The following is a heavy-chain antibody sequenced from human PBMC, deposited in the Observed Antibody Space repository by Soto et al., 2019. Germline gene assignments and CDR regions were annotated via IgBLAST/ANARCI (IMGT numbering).Heavy chain of an antibody. V-gene: IGHV3-30*18. CDR2: ISYDGSNK. J-gene: IGHJ4*02. CDR3: AKDLGDGYFDY. Sequence: GGSLRLSCAASGFTFSSYGMHWVRQAPGKGLEWVAVISYDGSNKYYADSVKGRFTISRDNSKNTLYLQTNSLRAEDTAVYYCAKDLGDGYFDYWGQGTLVTVSS. CDR1: GFTFSSYG.